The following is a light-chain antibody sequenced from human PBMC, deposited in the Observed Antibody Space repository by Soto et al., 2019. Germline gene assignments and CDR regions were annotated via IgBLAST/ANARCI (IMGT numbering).Light chain of an antibody. J-gene: IGLJ1*01. Sequence: QSVLTQPPSVSGAPGQRVTISCTGSSSNIGAGYAVHWYQQLPGTAPKLLIYGNSNRPSGVPDRFSGSKSGTSASLAITGLQGEDEDDYYCLSYDSSPIFGTGTKVTVL. CDR3: LSYDSSPI. V-gene: IGLV1-40*01. CDR1: SSNIGAGYA. CDR2: GNS.